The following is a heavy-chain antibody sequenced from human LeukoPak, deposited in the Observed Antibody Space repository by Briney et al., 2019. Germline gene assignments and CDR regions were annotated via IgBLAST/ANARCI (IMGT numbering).Heavy chain of an antibody. CDR2: INPNSGGT. CDR3: ARQHRPISYGDPDAFDI. Sequence: ASVKVSCKASGYTFTGYYMHWVRQAPGQGLEWMGWINPNSGGTNYAQKFQGRVTMTRDMSISTAYMEMGRLTSDDTAVYYCARQHRPISYGDPDAFDIWGQGTMVTVSS. J-gene: IGHJ3*02. CDR1: GYTFTGYY. D-gene: IGHD4-17*01. V-gene: IGHV1-2*02.